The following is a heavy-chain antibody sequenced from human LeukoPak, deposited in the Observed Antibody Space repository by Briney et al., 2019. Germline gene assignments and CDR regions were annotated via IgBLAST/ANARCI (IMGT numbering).Heavy chain of an antibody. Sequence: GGSLRLSCGVSGFTFSTYWMSWVRQAPGKGLEWVANIKQDGTEKYYVDSVKGRFTISRDNAKNSLFLQMNSLRAEDTAIYYCVREAWHGSSWYSEYWGQGTRVTVSS. CDR3: VREAWHGSSWYSEY. D-gene: IGHD6-13*01. J-gene: IGHJ4*02. CDR2: IKQDGTEK. V-gene: IGHV3-7*01. CDR1: GFTFSTYW.